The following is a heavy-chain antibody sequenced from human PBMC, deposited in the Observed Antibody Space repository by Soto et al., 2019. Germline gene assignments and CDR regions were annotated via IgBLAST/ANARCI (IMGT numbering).Heavy chain of an antibody. CDR3: ARIKMGYDFWSGYPYYYYGMDV. V-gene: IGHV2-26*01. CDR2: IFSNDEK. Sequence: QVTLKESGPVLVKPTETLTLTCTVSGFSLSNARMGVSWIRQPPGKALEWLAHIFSNDEKSYSTSLKSRLTISKVNSKSQVVLTMTNMDPVDTATYYCARIKMGYDFWSGYPYYYYGMDVWGQGTTVTVSS. CDR1: GFSLSNARMG. D-gene: IGHD3-3*01. J-gene: IGHJ6*02.